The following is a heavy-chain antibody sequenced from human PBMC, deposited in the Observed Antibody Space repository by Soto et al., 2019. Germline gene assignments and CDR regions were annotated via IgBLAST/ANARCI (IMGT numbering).Heavy chain of an antibody. J-gene: IGHJ6*02. CDR2: IRSKANSSAT. CDR1: GFTFSGSA. D-gene: IGHD1-26*01. Sequence: GGSLRLSCAASGFTFSGSAMHWVRQASGKGLEWVGRIRSKANSSATAYAASVKGRFTISRDDSKNTAYLQMNSLKTEDTAVYYCTRHDSGSYYDYGMDVWGQGTTVTVSS. CDR3: TRHDSGSYYDYGMDV. V-gene: IGHV3-73*01.